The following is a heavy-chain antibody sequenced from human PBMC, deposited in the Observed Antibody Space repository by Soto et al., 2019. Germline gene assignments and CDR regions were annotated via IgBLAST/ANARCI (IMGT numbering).Heavy chain of an antibody. Sequence: GGSLRLSCAASGVTFISHAMSWVRQAPGKGLEWVSAISGSGGSTYYADSVKGRFTISRDNSKNTLYLQMNSLRAEDTAVYYCAKAPDELYGPDFDGMDVWGQGTTVTVSS. V-gene: IGHV3-23*01. D-gene: IGHD3-10*01. CDR2: ISGSGGST. CDR1: GVTFISHA. CDR3: AKAPDELYGPDFDGMDV. J-gene: IGHJ6*02.